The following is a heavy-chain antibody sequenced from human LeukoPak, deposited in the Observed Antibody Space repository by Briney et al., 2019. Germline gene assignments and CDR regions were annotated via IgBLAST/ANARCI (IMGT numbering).Heavy chain of an antibody. CDR2: ISYDGSSK. CDR1: GFTFSSYA. J-gene: IGHJ4*02. D-gene: IGHD5-24*01. CDR3: ARAQDGYNRFDY. V-gene: IGHV3-30*04. Sequence: GGSLRLSCAASGFTFSSYAMHWVRQAPGKGLEWVAVISYDGSSKYYADSVKGRFTISRDNSKNTLYLQMNSLRAEDTAVYYCARAQDGYNRFDYWGQGTLVTVSS.